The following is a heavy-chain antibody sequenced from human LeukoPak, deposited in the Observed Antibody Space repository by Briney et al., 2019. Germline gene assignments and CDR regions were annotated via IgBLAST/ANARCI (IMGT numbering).Heavy chain of an antibody. CDR2: ISAYNGNT. J-gene: IGHJ4*02. V-gene: IGHV1-18*04. CDR3: ARVRFLEWLWEGFDY. D-gene: IGHD3-3*01. Sequence: GASVKVSCKASGYTFTGYYMHWVRQAPGQGLEWMGWISAYNGNTNYAQKLQGRVTMTTDTSTSTAYMELRSLRSDDTAVYYCARVRFLEWLWEGFDYWGQGTLVTVSS. CDR1: GYTFTGYY.